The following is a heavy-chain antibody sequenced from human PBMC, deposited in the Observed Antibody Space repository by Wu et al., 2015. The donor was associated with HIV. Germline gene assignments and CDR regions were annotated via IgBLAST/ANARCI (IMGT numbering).Heavy chain of an antibody. J-gene: IGHJ6*03. CDR3: ARGTVFGLGMSVDYYYYMDV. CDR2: INPSGGST. CDR1: GYTFTRYY. V-gene: IGHV1-46*01. D-gene: IGHD3/OR15-3a*01. Sequence: QAQLVQSGAEVKKPGASVKISCKASGYTFTRYYVHWVRQAPGQGLEWMGIINPSGGSTSYAQKFPGRVTITRDTSMRTAYMELSSLRSEDTAIYYCARGTVFGLGMSVDYYYYMDVWGKGTTVTVPS.